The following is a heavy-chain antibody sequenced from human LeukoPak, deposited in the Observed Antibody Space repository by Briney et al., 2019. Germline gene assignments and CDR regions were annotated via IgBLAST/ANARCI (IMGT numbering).Heavy chain of an antibody. CDR3: ARHEHLHYYGLWFDP. Sequence: SETLSLTCAASGYSISSSTYYWGWIRQPPGKGLEWIGSIYYSGSTYYNPSLKSRVTISVDTSKNQFSLKMSSVTAADTAVYYCARHEHLHYYGLWFDPWGQGTLVTVSS. CDR1: GYSISSSTYY. D-gene: IGHD3-10*01. CDR2: IYYSGST. V-gene: IGHV4-39*01. J-gene: IGHJ5*02.